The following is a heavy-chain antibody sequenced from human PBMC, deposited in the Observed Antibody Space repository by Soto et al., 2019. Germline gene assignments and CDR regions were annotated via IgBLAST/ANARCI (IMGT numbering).Heavy chain of an antibody. Sequence: PGGSLRLSCAASGFTFSSYEMNWVRQAPGKGLEWVSYISSSGSTIYYADSVKGRFTISRDNAKNSLYLQMNSLRAEDTAVYYCARALPPYYYDSSGYYVGNAFDIWGQGTMVTVSS. J-gene: IGHJ3*02. CDR3: ARALPPYYYDSSGYYVGNAFDI. CDR1: GFTFSSYE. V-gene: IGHV3-48*03. D-gene: IGHD3-22*01. CDR2: ISSSGSTI.